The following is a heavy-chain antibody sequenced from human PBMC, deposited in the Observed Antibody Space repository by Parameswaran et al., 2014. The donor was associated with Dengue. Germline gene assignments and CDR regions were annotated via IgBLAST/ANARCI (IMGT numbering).Heavy chain of an antibody. Sequence: WIRQPPGRGLEWIGSIYFSGATYYNPSLRSRVTISVDTSKNQFSLKLTSVTAADTAVYYCARKGYQLLRSGAFDIWAQGTMVTVSS. D-gene: IGHD2-2*01. CDR2: IYFSGAT. CDR3: ARKGYQLLRSGAFDI. J-gene: IGHJ3*02. V-gene: IGHV4-39*01.